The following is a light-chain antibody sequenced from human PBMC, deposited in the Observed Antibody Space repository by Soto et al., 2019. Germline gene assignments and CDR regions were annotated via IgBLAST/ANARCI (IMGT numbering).Light chain of an antibody. J-gene: IGLJ1*01. V-gene: IGLV2-14*01. CDR1: SSDIGGYRY. CDR3: SSFTTTNTPYV. CDR2: EVS. Sequence: ALAQPASVSGSPGQSITISCTGTSSDIGGYRYVSWYQQHPEKAPKLMIYEVSHRPSGVSDRFSGSKSGNTASLNISGLQAEDEADYYCSSFTTTNTPYVFGPGTKVTVL.